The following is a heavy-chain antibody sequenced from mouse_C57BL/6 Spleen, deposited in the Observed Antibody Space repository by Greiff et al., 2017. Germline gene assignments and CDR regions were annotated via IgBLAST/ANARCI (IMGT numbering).Heavy chain of an antibody. CDR1: GFSLTSYG. CDR3: AKNGDGYGYFDV. CDR2: IWRGGST. D-gene: IGHD2-3*01. J-gene: IGHJ1*03. Sequence: QVQLQQSGPGLVQPSQSLSITCTVSGFSLTSYGVHWVRQSPGKGLEWLGVIWRGGSTDYNAAFMSRLCITKDNSKSQVFLKMNSLQADDTAIYYCAKNGDGYGYFDVWGTGTTVTVSS. V-gene: IGHV2-5*01.